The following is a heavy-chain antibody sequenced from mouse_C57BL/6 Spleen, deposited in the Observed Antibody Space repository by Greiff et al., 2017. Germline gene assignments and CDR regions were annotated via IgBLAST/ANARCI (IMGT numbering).Heavy chain of an antibody. CDR3: ARSDCGSSWGFAY. Sequence: QVQLKQPGAELVRPGSSVKLSCKASGYTFTSYWMDWVKQRPGQGLEWIGNIDPSDSETHYNQKFKDKATLTVDKSSSTAYMQLSSLTSEDSAVYYCARSDCGSSWGFAYWGQGTLVTVSA. V-gene: IGHV1-61*01. J-gene: IGHJ3*01. CDR1: GYTFTSYW. D-gene: IGHD1-1*01. CDR2: IDPSDSET.